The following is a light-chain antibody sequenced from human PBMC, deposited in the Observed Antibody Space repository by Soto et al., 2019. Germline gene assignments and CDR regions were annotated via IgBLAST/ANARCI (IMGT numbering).Light chain of an antibody. V-gene: IGKV3-15*01. CDR3: QQYNNWPYT. CDR1: QSVSSN. J-gene: IGKJ2*01. CDR2: GAS. Sequence: EIVMTQSPATLSVSPGERAALSCRASQSVSSNFAWYQQKPGQAPRLLIYGASTRATGIPARFSGSGSGTEFTLTISSLQSEDFAVYYCQQYNNWPYTFGQGTELEIK.